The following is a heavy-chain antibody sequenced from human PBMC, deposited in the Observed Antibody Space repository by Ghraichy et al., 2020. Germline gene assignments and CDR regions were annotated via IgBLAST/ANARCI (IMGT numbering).Heavy chain of an antibody. D-gene: IGHD6-13*01. V-gene: IGHV1-2*02. CDR3: ARDLGYSSSWLDY. CDR2: INPNSGGT. CDR1: GYTFTGYY. Sequence: ASVKVSCKASGYTFTGYYMHWVRQAPGQGLEWMRWINPNSGGTNYAQKFQGRVTMTRDTSISTAYMELSRLRSDDTAVYYCARDLGYSSSWLDYWGQGTLVTVSS. J-gene: IGHJ4*02.